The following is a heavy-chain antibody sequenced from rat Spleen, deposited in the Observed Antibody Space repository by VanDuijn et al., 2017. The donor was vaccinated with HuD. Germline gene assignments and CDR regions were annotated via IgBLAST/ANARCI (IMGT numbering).Heavy chain of an antibody. J-gene: IGHJ3*01. D-gene: IGHD1-11*01. V-gene: IGHV5-25*01. CDR1: GFTFSNYG. Sequence: EVQLVESGGGLVQPGRSMKLSCAASGFTFSNYGMAWVRQAPKKGLEWVASISTGGGNTYYRDSVKGRFTISRDNAKSTLYLQMDSLRSEDTATYYCASLTTEGNWFAYWGQGTLVTVSS. CDR2: ISTGGGNT. CDR3: ASLTTEGNWFAY.